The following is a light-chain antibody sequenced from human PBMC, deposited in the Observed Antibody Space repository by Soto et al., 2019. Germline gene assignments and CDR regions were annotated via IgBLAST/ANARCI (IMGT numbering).Light chain of an antibody. J-gene: IGKJ1*01. CDR3: QQYGSSLWP. Sequence: EIVLTQSPGTLSLSPGERATLSCRASQSVSSSYLVWYQQKPGQAPRLLIYGASSRATGIPDRFSGSGSGTDFTLTISRLEPADFAVYYCQQYGSSLWPFGQGTKVEIK. CDR2: GAS. V-gene: IGKV3-20*01. CDR1: QSVSSSY.